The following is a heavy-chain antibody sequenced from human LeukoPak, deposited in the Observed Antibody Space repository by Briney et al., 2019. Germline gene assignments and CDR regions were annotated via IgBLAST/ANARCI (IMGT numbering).Heavy chain of an antibody. J-gene: IGHJ2*01. CDR2: ISGCGGRT. Sequence: GGSLSLSCAASGFPFSSYAVGWVRQAPGRGVEWVASISGCGGRTYYANSVKGRFTISRENSKNPLYLQMNSRRAEDTAVYYCAKDRRTMSPRYFDLWGRGTLVTVSS. CDR1: GFPFSSYA. CDR3: AKDRRTMSPRYFDL. D-gene: IGHD3-22*01. V-gene: IGHV3-23*01.